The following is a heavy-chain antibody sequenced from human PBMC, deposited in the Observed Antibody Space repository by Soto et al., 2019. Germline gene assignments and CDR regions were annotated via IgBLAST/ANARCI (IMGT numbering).Heavy chain of an antibody. CDR2: INAGNGNT. V-gene: IGHV1-3*05. Sequence: QVQLVRSGAEEKKRGASVKVSCKAYGCTFTSHAMHWVRQAPGQRLEWMGWINAGNGNTKYSQKFQGRVTITTDTSASTAYMVLSSLRSEDTAVYYCARDGIAAAGTSWFDPWGQGTLVTVSS. D-gene: IGHD6-13*01. J-gene: IGHJ5*02. CDR3: ARDGIAAAGTSWFDP. CDR1: GCTFTSHA.